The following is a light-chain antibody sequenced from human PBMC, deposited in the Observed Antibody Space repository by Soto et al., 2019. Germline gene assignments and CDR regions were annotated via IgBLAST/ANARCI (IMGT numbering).Light chain of an antibody. CDR1: QDIRGA. CDR3: QQFNSYRIT. J-gene: IGKJ5*01. CDR2: DVS. V-gene: IGKV1-13*02. Sequence: AIQLTQSPSSLSASVGDMVTITCRASQDIRGALAWYQQKPGKAPKILIYDVSTLESGVPSRFSGSSSGTDFTLTISSLQPVDFATYYCQQFNSYRITFGQGPRLEIK.